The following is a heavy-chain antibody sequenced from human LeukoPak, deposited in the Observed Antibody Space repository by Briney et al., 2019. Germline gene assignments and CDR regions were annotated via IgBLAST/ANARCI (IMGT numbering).Heavy chain of an antibody. V-gene: IGHV3-21*01. J-gene: IGHJ6*02. CDR2: ITSSSTYI. Sequence: GRSLRLSCAASEFTFRSYTMNWIRQAPGKGLEWVSSITSSSTYIYYADSVKGRFTISRDNAKNSLYLQMNSLRAEDTAVYYCARAPEDYGGNSRVYYYYYGMDVWGQGTTVTVSS. CDR3: ARAPEDYGGNSRVYYYYYGMDV. D-gene: IGHD4-23*01. CDR1: EFTFRSYT.